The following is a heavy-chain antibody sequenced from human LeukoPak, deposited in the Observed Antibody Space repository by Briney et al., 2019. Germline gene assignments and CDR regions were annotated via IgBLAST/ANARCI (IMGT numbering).Heavy chain of an antibody. D-gene: IGHD5-24*01. Sequence: GASVKVSCKASGYSFTSYGISWVRQAPGQGLEWMGRIIPILGIANYAQKFQGRVTITTDESTSTAYMELSSLRSEDTAVYYCARGINLRRDGYNSAGYYFDYWGQGTLVTVSS. CDR2: IIPILGIA. CDR1: GYSFTSYG. CDR3: ARGINLRRDGYNSAGYYFDY. V-gene: IGHV1-69*04. J-gene: IGHJ4*02.